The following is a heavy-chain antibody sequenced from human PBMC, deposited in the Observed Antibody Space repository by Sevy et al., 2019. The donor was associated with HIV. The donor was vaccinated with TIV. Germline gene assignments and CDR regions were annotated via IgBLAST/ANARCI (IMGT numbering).Heavy chain of an antibody. J-gene: IGHJ4*02. CDR1: GYTFTSYD. CDR2: MNPNSGNT. V-gene: IGHV1-8*01. D-gene: IGHD3-3*01. CDR3: ARASVERCFGY. Sequence: ASVKVSCKASGYTFTSYDIYWVRQATGQGLEWMRWMNPNSGNTGYAQKFQGRVTMTRNTSISTAYMELSSLRSEDTAVYYCARASVERCFGYWGQGTLVTVSS.